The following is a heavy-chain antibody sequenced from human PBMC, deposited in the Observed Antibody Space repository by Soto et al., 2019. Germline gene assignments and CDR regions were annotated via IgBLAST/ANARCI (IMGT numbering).Heavy chain of an antibody. CDR3: AMCDRALTFSEKNYYYGLDV. Sequence: PGGSLRLSCAASGFTFSNYTLHWVRQAPGKGLEWVSVMSYDGRTMYSADSVKGRFTISRDNAKNTLYLQMNSLINEDTALYYCAMCDRALTFSEKNYYYGLDVWGQGTMVTVSS. CDR1: GFTFSNYT. CDR2: MSYDGRTM. J-gene: IGHJ6*02. V-gene: IGHV3-30*04. D-gene: IGHD7-27*01.